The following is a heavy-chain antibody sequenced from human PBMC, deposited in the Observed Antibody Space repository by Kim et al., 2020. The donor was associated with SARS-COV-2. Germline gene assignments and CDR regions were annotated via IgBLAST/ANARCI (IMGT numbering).Heavy chain of an antibody. V-gene: IGHV3-23*01. Sequence: GGSLRLSCAASGFTFSNYAMSWVRRAPGKGLEWVSAIGGSGIGTYYADSVKGRFTISRDNSKNTLYLQMNSLRAEDTAVYYCAKKGPKLTTMEDYWGQGTLVTVSS. J-gene: IGHJ4*02. CDR3: AKKGPKLTTMEDY. D-gene: IGHD4-4*01. CDR1: GFTFSNYA. CDR2: IGGSGIGT.